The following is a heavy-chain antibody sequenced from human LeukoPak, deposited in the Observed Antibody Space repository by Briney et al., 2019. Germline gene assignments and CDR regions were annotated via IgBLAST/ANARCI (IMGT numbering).Heavy chain of an antibody. V-gene: IGHV3-30-3*01. Sequence: PGGSLRLSCAASGFTFSSYAMHWVRQAPGKGLEWVAVISYDGSNKYYADSVKGRFTISRDNSKNTLYLQMNSLRAEDTAVYYCARGFVDTAMGYGIDYWGQGTLVTVSS. J-gene: IGHJ4*02. CDR3: ARGFVDTAMGYGIDY. D-gene: IGHD5-18*01. CDR1: GFTFSSYA. CDR2: ISYDGSNK.